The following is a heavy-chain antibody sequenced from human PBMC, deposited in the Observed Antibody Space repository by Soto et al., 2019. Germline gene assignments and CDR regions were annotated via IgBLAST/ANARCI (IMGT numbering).Heavy chain of an antibody. V-gene: IGHV3-74*01. CDR3: ARAWFGLDV. CDR2: IDKVGTDS. CDR1: EFTFSGRS. D-gene: IGHD3-10*01. J-gene: IGHJ6*04. Sequence: EVQLVESGGGLVQPGGSLRLSCAASEFTFSGRSVHWVRQAPGKGLVWVSGIDKVGTDSTYADSVKGRFTISRDNAKNTVYLPMNSRRVEDTAVYYCARAWFGLDVWGKGTTVTGSS.